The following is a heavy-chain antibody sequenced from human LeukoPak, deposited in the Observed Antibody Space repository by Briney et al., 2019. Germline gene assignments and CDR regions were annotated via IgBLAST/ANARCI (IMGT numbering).Heavy chain of an antibody. CDR3: ARHRWGEFDY. CDR2: IYYSGST. Sequence: SETLSLTCTVSGSSISSGGYYWSWIRQHPGKGLEWIGYIYYSGSTYYNPSLKSRVTISVDTSKNQFSLKLSSVTAADTAVYYCARHRWGEFDYWGQGTLVTVSS. J-gene: IGHJ4*02. CDR1: GSSISSGGYY. D-gene: IGHD1-26*01. V-gene: IGHV4-31*03.